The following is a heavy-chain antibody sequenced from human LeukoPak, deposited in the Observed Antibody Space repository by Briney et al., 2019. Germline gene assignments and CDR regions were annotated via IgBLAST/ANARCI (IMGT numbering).Heavy chain of an antibody. CDR1: GFTFSTYA. V-gene: IGHV3-23*01. D-gene: IGHD2-21*02. J-gene: IGHJ4*02. CDR3: ASNTATVFDY. CDR2: ISGSGDNT. Sequence: EGTLRLSCAASGFTFSTYAMTWVRQAPGKGLEWVSTISGSGDNTYYADSVKGRFTISRDNSKNTLYLQMNSLRAEDTAVYYCASNTATVFDYWGQGALVTVSS.